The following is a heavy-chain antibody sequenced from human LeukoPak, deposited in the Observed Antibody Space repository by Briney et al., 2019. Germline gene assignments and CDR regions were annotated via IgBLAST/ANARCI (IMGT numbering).Heavy chain of an antibody. Sequence: ASVKVSCKASGYTFTSYGISWVRQAPGQGLEWLGWISGYNGNTKYIQKLQGRVTMTTDTSTSTGYMEVRSLRSDDTAVYYCARDLRYFDWPPRFYYYYGMDVWGQGTTVTVSS. J-gene: IGHJ6*02. V-gene: IGHV1-18*01. CDR1: GYTFTSYG. CDR2: ISGYNGNT. CDR3: ARDLRYFDWPPRFYYYYGMDV. D-gene: IGHD3-9*01.